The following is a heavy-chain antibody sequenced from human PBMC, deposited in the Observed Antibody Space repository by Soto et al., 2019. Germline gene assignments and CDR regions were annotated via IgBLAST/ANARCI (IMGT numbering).Heavy chain of an antibody. V-gene: IGHV1-3*01. CDR3: GRSVVGATGERLYNAMDV. J-gene: IGHJ6*02. D-gene: IGHD1-26*01. Sequence: QVQLVQSGAEVKKPGASVKVSCKASGYTFTTYALNWVRQAPGQRPEWMGWINPASGHTKYSKKFQDRVTITRDTSASTGYMALSSPRSEATAVYYCGRSVVGATGERLYNAMDVWGQGTTVTVSS. CDR1: GYTFTTYA. CDR2: INPASGHT.